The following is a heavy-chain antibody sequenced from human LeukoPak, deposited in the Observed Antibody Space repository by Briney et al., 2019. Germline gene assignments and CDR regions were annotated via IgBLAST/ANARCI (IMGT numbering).Heavy chain of an antibody. CDR1: GYTFTNYS. J-gene: IGHJ4*02. D-gene: IGHD3-9*01. CDR2: ISAYNGNT. V-gene: IGHV1-18*01. CDR3: ARDRYYDILTGYTNYYYFDY. Sequence: GASVKVSCKASGYTFTNYSISWVRQAPGQGLEWMGWISAYNGNTNYAQNLQGRVTMTIDTSTRTAYMELRSLRSDDTAVYYCARDRYYDILTGYTNYYYFDYWGQGTLVTVSS.